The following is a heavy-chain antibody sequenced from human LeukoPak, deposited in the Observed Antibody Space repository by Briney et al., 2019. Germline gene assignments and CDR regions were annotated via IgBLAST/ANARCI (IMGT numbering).Heavy chain of an antibody. D-gene: IGHD2-2*01. Sequence: GGSLSLSCAASGFTFSSYGMHWVRQAPGKGLEWVAVIWYDGSDKYYADSAKGRFTISRDNSNNTLHLQMNSLRAEDTAVYYCGRAMEVYQLLPDYWGQGTLVTVSS. J-gene: IGHJ4*02. CDR2: IWYDGSDK. CDR3: GRAMEVYQLLPDY. CDR1: GFTFSSYG. V-gene: IGHV3-33*01.